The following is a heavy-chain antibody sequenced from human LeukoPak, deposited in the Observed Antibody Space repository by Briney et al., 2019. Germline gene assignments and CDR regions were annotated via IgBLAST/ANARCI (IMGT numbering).Heavy chain of an antibody. J-gene: IGHJ4*02. V-gene: IGHV1-18*01. Sequence: ASVKVSCKASGYTFTSYGISWVRQAPGQGLEWMGWISAYNGNTNTNYVQKLQGRVTMTTDTSTSTAYMELSSLRSEDTAVYYCARVAVAQGAPDYWGQGTLVTVSS. CDR3: ARVAVAQGAPDY. CDR1: GYTFTSYG. CDR2: ISAYNGNTNT. D-gene: IGHD6-19*01.